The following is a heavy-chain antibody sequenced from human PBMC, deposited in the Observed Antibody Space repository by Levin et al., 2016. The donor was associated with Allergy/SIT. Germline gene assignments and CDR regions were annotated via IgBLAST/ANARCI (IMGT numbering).Heavy chain of an antibody. CDR3: ARDLGHCTSTYCYEETLDY. CDR1: GYTFNNYY. J-gene: IGHJ4*02. D-gene: IGHD2-2*01. CDR2: INPIGVNT. V-gene: IGHV1-46*02. Sequence: ASVKVSCKASGYTFNNYYMHWVRQAPGQGLEWMGIINPIGVNTYAQKFQGRVTMTRDTSTSTVYMVLSSLRSDDTAVYYCARDLGHCTSTYCYEETLDYWGQGTLVSVSA.